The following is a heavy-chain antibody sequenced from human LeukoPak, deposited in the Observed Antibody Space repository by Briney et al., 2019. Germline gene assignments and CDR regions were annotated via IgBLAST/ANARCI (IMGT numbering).Heavy chain of an antibody. D-gene: IGHD3-22*01. CDR2: IWYDGSNK. CDR1: GFTFSSYG. CDR3: ARAEDYDSSGYVDAFDI. J-gene: IGHJ3*02. Sequence: GRSLRLSCAASGFTFSSYGMHWVRQAPGKGLEWVAVIWYDGSNKYCADSVKGRFSISRDNSKNTLYLHMNSLRAEDTALYYCARAEDYDSSGYVDAFDIWGQGTMVTVSS. V-gene: IGHV3-33*01.